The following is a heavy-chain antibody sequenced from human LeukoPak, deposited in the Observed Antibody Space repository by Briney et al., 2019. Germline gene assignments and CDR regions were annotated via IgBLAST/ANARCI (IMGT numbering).Heavy chain of an antibody. J-gene: IGHJ4*02. CDR1: GFTFSSYA. CDR3: AKEAGITMIVVVITYYFDY. D-gene: IGHD3-22*01. CDR2: ISGSGGST. Sequence: PGGSLRLSCAASGFTFSSYAMSWVRQAPGKGLEWVSAISGSGGSTYYADSVKGRFTISRDNSKNTLYLQTNSLRAEDTAVYYCAKEAGITMIVVVITYYFDYWGQGTLVTVSS. V-gene: IGHV3-23*01.